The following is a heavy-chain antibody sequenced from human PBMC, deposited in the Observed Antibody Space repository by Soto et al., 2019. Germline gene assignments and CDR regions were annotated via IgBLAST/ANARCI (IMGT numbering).Heavy chain of an antibody. J-gene: IGHJ5*02. CDR3: ARDGYYGSGGSWFDP. D-gene: IGHD3-10*01. Sequence: SETLSLTCAVYGGSFSGYYWSWIRQPPGKGLEWIGEINHSGSTNYNPSLKSRVTISVDTSKNQFSLKLSSVTAADTAVYYCARDGYYGSGGSWFDPWGQGTLVTVS. CDR1: GGSFSGYY. V-gene: IGHV4-34*01. CDR2: INHSGST.